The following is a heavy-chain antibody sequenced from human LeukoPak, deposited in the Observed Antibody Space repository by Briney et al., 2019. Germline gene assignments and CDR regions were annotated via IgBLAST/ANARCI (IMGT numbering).Heavy chain of an antibody. CDR2: IKSKTDGGTT. Sequence: GGSLRPSCAASGFTFSNAWMSWVRQAPGKGLEWVGRIKSKTDGGTTDYAAPVKGRFTISRDDSKNTLYLQMNSLKTEDTAVYYCTTLVYCSGGSCSTNYWGQGTLVTVSS. V-gene: IGHV3-15*01. CDR1: GFTFSNAW. D-gene: IGHD2-15*01. CDR3: TTLVYCSGGSCSTNY. J-gene: IGHJ4*02.